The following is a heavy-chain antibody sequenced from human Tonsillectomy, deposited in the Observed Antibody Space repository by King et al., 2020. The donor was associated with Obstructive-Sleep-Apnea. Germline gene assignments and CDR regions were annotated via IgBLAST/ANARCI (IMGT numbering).Heavy chain of an antibody. CDR3: AKDFSAAATPLSYLYYGMDV. CDR1: GFTFSSYG. J-gene: IGHJ6*02. CDR2: ISYDGSNK. D-gene: IGHD6-13*01. V-gene: IGHV3-30*18. Sequence: VQLVESGGGVVQPGRSLRLSCAASGFTFSSYGMHWVRQAPGKGLEWVALISYDGSNKHYADSVKGRFTISRDNSKNTLYLQMNSLRAEDTAVYYCAKDFSAAATPLSYLYYGMDVWGQGTTVTVSS.